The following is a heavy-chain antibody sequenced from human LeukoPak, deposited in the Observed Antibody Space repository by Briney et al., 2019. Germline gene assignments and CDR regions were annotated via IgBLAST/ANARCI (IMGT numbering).Heavy chain of an antibody. CDR2: IYYNGST. V-gene: IGHV4-30-4*08. CDR1: GGSISSGDYY. CDR3: ARGSGYDGFDY. Sequence: SETLSLTCTVSGGSISSGDYYWSWIRQPPGKGLEWIGYIYYNGSTYYNPSLKSRVTISVDTSKNQFSLKLSSVTAADTAVYYCARGSGYDGFDYWGQGTLVTVSS. D-gene: IGHD5-12*01. J-gene: IGHJ4*02.